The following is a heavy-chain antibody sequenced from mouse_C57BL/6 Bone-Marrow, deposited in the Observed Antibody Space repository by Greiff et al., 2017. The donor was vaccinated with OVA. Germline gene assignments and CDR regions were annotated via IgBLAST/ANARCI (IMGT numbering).Heavy chain of an antibody. D-gene: IGHD1-1*01. V-gene: IGHV14-2*01. Sequence: EVQLQQSGAELVKPGASVKLSCTASGFNIKDYYMHWVKQRTEQGLEWIGRIDPGDGETKYAPKFQGKATMTADTSSNTAYLQLSSLTSEDTAVDYCAWYYYGSGYAMDYWGQGTSVTVSS. CDR1: GFNIKDYY. CDR3: AWYYYGSGYAMDY. J-gene: IGHJ4*01. CDR2: IDPGDGET.